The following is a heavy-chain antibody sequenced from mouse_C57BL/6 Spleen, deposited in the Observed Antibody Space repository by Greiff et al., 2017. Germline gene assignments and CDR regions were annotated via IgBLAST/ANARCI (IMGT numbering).Heavy chain of an antibody. CDR2: ISNAGSN. V-gene: IGHV3-6*01. CDR3: ARDGNPGYFDV. Sequence: EVQLVESGPGLVKPSQSLSLTCSVTGYSFTSGYYWNWIRKFPGNKLERMGYISNAGSNNYNPSLKNRISITRDTSKNQFFLKLNSVTTEDKATYCCARDGNPGYFDVWGTGATVTVAS. CDR1: GYSFTSGYY. J-gene: IGHJ1*03. D-gene: IGHD2-1*01.